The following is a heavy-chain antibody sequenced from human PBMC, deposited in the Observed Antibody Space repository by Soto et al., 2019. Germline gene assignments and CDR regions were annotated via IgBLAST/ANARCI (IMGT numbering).Heavy chain of an antibody. CDR1: GYTFIGFY. V-gene: IGHV1-2*02. J-gene: IGHJ6*02. Sequence: QVQLVQSGAEVKKPGSSVKVSCKASGYTFIGFYRHCVRQAPGQALEWLAFINTNTGVTNYAQKFPCRVTMTRAPSISTAYMEVSRIRSDDTAGYYCARGTRYGMAVWGQGTTVIVS. CDR2: INTNTGVT. CDR3: ARGTRYGMAV.